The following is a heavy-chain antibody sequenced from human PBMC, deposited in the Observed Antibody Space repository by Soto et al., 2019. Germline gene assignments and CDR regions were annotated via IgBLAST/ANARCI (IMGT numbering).Heavy chain of an antibody. V-gene: IGHV3-23*01. Sequence: EVHLLESGGVLVHPGESLRLSCETSGFTFSNCVMTWVRQAPGKGLEWVSVITKSGDTDYADSVKGRFTISRDNSKNTVYLQMNSLRAEDTAVYYCAKGLLSGRGYAADWGQGTLVTVSS. CDR1: GFTFSNCV. D-gene: IGHD1-26*01. J-gene: IGHJ4*02. CDR3: AKGLLSGRGYAAD. CDR2: ITKSGDT.